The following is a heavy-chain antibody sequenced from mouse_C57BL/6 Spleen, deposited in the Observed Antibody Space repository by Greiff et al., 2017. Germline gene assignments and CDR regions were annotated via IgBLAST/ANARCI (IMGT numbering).Heavy chain of an antibody. CDR2: LDPNSGGT. D-gene: IGHD2-4*01. J-gene: IGHJ2*01. Sequence: QVQLQQSGAELVKPGASVKLSCKASGYTFTRYWMHWVKQRPGRGLEWIGRLDPNSGGTKYNEQFKSNATLTVNKPSSTAYMQLSSLTSEDSAVYYFAREFYDYDGFDYWGQGTTLTVSS. CDR3: AREFYDYDGFDY. CDR1: GYTFTRYW. V-gene: IGHV1-72*01.